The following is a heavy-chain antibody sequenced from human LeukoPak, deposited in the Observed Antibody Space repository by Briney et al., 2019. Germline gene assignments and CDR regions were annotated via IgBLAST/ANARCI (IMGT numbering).Heavy chain of an antibody. CDR3: ASNYYGSGSLDY. D-gene: IGHD3-10*01. Sequence: SETLSLTCTVSGGSISSYYWSWIRQPPGKGLEWIGYIYYSGSTNYNPSLKSRVTISVDTSKNQFSLKLSSVTAADTTVYYCASNYYGSGSLDYWGQGNLVTVSS. J-gene: IGHJ4*02. CDR2: IYYSGST. CDR1: GGSISSYY. V-gene: IGHV4-59*08.